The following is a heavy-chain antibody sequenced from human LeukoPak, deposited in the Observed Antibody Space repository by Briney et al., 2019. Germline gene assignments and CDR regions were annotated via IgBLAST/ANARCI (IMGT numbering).Heavy chain of an antibody. CDR3: ARAPTTVVTPNYYYYYMDV. CDR1: GYTFTSYG. D-gene: IGHD4-23*01. Sequence: GASVKVSCKASGYTFTSYGTSWVRQAPGQGLEWMGWISAYNGNTNYAQKLQGRVTMTTDTSTSTAYMELRSLSSDDTAVYYCARAPTTVVTPNYYYYYMDVWGKGTTVTVSS. V-gene: IGHV1-18*01. CDR2: ISAYNGNT. J-gene: IGHJ6*03.